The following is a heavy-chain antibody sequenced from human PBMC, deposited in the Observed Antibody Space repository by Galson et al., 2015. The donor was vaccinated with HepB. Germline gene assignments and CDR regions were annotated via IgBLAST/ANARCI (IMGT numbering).Heavy chain of an antibody. CDR2: ISTYNANT. J-gene: IGHJ4*02. CDR3: ARQLRWYPGEIDY. D-gene: IGHD4-23*01. CDR1: GHTFTSSH. V-gene: IGHV1-18*01. Sequence: SVKVSCKASGHTFTSSHINWVRQAPGQGLERMGWISTYNANTKYAQKFQGRVIMTTDTSTSTAYMELRSLRSDDTAVYYCARQLRWYPGEIDYWGQGTLVTVSS.